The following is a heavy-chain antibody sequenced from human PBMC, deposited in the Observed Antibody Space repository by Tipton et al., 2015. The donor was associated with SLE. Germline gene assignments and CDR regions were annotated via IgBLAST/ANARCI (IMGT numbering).Heavy chain of an antibody. D-gene: IGHD3-3*01. Sequence: TLSLTCAVYDGSLSGYYWSWIRQSPGKGLEWIGEINHSGSTKYSSSLRSRVTISVDTFKNQFSLKLRSVTASDVAVYYCARGSYDLSPTGVSPNPRYSDYWGQGTLVTVSS. CDR1: DGSLSGYY. J-gene: IGHJ4*02. CDR3: ARGSYDLSPTGVSPNPRYSDY. CDR2: INHSGST. V-gene: IGHV4-34*01.